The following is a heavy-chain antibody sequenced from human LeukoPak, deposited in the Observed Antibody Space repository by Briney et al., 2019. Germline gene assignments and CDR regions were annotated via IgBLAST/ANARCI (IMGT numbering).Heavy chain of an antibody. J-gene: IGHJ6*03. V-gene: IGHV3-48*01. D-gene: IGHD3-9*01. CDR2: ISSSSSTI. CDR3: AKGGGFDWLNYYYMDV. Sequence: GGSLRLSCAASGFTVRNNYMTWVRQAPGKGLEWVSYISSSSSTIYYADSVKGRFTISRDNAKNSLYLQMSSLRAEDTAVYYCAKGGGFDWLNYYYMDVWGKGTTVIISS. CDR1: GFTVRNNY.